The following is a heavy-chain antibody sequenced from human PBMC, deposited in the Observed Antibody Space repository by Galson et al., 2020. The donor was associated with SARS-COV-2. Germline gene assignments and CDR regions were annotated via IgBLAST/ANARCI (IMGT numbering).Heavy chain of an antibody. Sequence: ETSETLSLTCTVSGGSISTYYWNWIRQSPGKGLEWIAYIHSSGTTHYNPSLKSRVSISVDTSENQFSLRMSSVTAADTAVYYCARQGYYESGGDIADYFDYGGQGTLVTVSS. CDR3: ARQGYYESGGDIADYFDY. CDR2: IHSSGTT. J-gene: IGHJ4*02. D-gene: IGHD3-22*01. CDR1: GGSISTYY. V-gene: IGHV4-59*08.